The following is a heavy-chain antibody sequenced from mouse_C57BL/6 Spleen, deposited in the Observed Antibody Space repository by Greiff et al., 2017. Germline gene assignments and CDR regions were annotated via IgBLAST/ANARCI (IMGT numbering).Heavy chain of an antibody. CDR2: IYPSDSET. CDR3: ARRGSSGYAMDY. Sequence: VQLQQSGAELVRPGSSVKLSCKASGYTFTSYWMDWVKQRPGQGLEWIGNIYPSDSETHYNQKFKDKATLTVDKSSSTAYMQLSSLTSEDSAVYYCARRGSSGYAMDYWGQGTSVTVSS. V-gene: IGHV1-61*01. D-gene: IGHD3-2*02. J-gene: IGHJ4*01. CDR1: GYTFTSYW.